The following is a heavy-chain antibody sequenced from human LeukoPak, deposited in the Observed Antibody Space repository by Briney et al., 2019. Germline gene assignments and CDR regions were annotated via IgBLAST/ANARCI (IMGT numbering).Heavy chain of an antibody. CDR2: IYSGGST. Sequence: QAGGSLRLSCAASGFTVSSNYMSWVRQAPGKGLEWVSVIYSGGSTYYADSVKGRFTISRDNSKNTLHLQMNSLRAVDTAVYYCARSAYSSSLGADYWGQGTLVTVSS. J-gene: IGHJ4*02. V-gene: IGHV3-53*01. CDR1: GFTVSSNY. D-gene: IGHD6-13*01. CDR3: ARSAYSSSLGADY.